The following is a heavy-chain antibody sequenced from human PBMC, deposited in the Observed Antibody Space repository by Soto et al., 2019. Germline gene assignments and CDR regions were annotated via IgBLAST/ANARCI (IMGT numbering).Heavy chain of an antibody. CDR3: ERRGGAVGY. J-gene: IGHJ4*02. CDR1: GFTFSSYA. D-gene: IGHD3-16*01. V-gene: IGHV3-23*01. CDR2: ITGSGSTT. Sequence: EVQLMESGGGLVQPGGSLRLSCAAAGFTFSSYAMSWVRQAPGKGLEWVSVITGSGSTTYYADSVKGRFTISRDNPKNTRYLQVNSPKAEDTAVYYCERRGGAVGYWGQGTLVTVSS.